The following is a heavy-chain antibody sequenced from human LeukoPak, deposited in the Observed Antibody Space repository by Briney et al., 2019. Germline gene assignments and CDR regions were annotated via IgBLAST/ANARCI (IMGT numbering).Heavy chain of an antibody. D-gene: IGHD6-19*01. J-gene: IGHJ4*02. CDR1: GGSFSGYY. CDR2: INHSGST. CDR3: VSGGGWYRRYFDY. Sequence: SETLSLTCAVYGGSFSGYYWSWIRQPPGKGLEWIGEINHSGSTNYNPSLKSRVTISVDTSKNQFSLKLSSVTAADTAVYYCVSGGGWYRRYFDYWGQGTLVTVSS. V-gene: IGHV4-34*01.